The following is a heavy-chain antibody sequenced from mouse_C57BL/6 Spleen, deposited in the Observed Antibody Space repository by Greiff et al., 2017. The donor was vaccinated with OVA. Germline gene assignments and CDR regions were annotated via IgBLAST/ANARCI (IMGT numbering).Heavy chain of an antibody. Sequence: QVQLKESGAELVKPGASVKISCKASGYAFSSYWMNWVKQRPGKGLEWIGQIYPGDGDTNYNGKFKGKATLTADKSSSTAYMQLSSLTSEDSAVYFCARWGPLLFDYWGQGTTLTVSS. CDR3: ARWGPLLFDY. D-gene: IGHD2-1*01. CDR1: GYAFSSYW. CDR2: IYPGDGDT. V-gene: IGHV1-80*01. J-gene: IGHJ2*01.